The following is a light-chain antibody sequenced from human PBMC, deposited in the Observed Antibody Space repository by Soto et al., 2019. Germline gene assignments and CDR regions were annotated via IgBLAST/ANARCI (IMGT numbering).Light chain of an antibody. CDR3: LQKYFYPFT. J-gene: IGKJ3*01. Sequence: AIQMTQSPSSLSASVGDRVTITCRASQGIRNDLDWFQQKPGKAPKLLIYAASNLQSGVPARFSGSGSGTDFTLTISSLQPEDFATYYCLQKYFYPFTFGPGTKVDL. CDR1: QGIRND. CDR2: AAS. V-gene: IGKV1-6*01.